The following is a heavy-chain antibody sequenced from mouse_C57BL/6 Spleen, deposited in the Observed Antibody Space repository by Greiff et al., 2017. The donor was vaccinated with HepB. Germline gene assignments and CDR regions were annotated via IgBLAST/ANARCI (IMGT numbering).Heavy chain of an antibody. CDR3: TRPTVVARGYFDV. D-gene: IGHD1-1*01. Sequence: QVQLQQSGAELVRPGASVTLSCKASGYTFTDYEMHWVKQTPVHGLEWIGAIDPETGGTAYNQKFKGKAILTADKSSSTAYMELRSLTSEDSAVYDCTRPTVVARGYFDVWGTGTTVTVSS. V-gene: IGHV1-15*01. CDR2: IDPETGGT. CDR1: GYTFTDYE. J-gene: IGHJ1*03.